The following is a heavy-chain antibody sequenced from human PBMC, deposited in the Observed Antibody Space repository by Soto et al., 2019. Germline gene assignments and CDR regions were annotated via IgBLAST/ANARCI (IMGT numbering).Heavy chain of an antibody. V-gene: IGHV4-39*02. Sequence: QLQLQESGPGLVKPSETLSLTCTVSGASISSSRYKWGWIRQPPGKGLEWIGGIDNSGNTYYNPSLNSRVTISGDTSKNQLSLKLTSVTGADTAVYYCAKAGSGGAYYFDYWGQGTLVTVSS. CDR1: GASISSSRYK. D-gene: IGHD3-10*01. CDR3: AKAGSGGAYYFDY. J-gene: IGHJ4*02. CDR2: IDNSGNT.